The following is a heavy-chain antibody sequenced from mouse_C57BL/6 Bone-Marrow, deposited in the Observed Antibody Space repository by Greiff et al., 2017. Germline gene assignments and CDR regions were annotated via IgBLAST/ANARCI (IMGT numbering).Heavy chain of an antibody. J-gene: IGHJ4*01. CDR1: GYTFTSYW. CDR3: ARVYYGKSYYAMDY. D-gene: IGHD2-1*01. V-gene: IGHV1-69*01. Sequence: VQLQQPGAELVMPGASVKLSCKASGYTFTSYWMHWVKQRPGQGLEWIGEIDPSDSYTNYNQKFKGRSTLTVDKASSTAYMQLSSLTSENSAVYYCARVYYGKSYYAMDYWGQGTSVTVSS. CDR2: IDPSDSYT.